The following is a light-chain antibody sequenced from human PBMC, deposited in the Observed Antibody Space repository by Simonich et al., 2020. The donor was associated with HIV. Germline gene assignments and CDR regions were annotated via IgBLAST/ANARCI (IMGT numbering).Light chain of an antibody. Sequence: EIVITQSPATLSVSPGERATLSCRASQSVSSNLDWYRQRPGQAPRLLIYGASTRATGIPARFSGSGSGTEFTLTISSLQSEDFAVYYCQQYNNWPPWTFGQGTKVEIK. J-gene: IGKJ1*01. CDR3: QQYNNWPPWT. CDR2: GAS. V-gene: IGKV3-15*01. CDR1: QSVSSN.